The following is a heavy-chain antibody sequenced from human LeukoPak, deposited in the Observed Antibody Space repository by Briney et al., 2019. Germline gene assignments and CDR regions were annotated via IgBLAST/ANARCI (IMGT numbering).Heavy chain of an antibody. Sequence: GGSLSLSCAASGFTFSSFAMSCVRPAPGQGLEWVSAISGGGGSTYYADSVKGRFTISRDNSKNTLYLQMSSLRAEDTAVYYCAKCTGRVVITTGKDYWGQGTLVTVSS. D-gene: IGHD3-22*01. J-gene: IGHJ4*02. CDR3: AKCTGRVVITTGKDY. V-gene: IGHV3-23*01. CDR1: GFTFSSFA. CDR2: ISGGGGST.